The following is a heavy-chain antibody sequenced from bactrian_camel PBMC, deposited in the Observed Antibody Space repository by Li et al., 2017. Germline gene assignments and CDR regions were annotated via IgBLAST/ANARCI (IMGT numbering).Heavy chain of an antibody. CDR2: INSDSIT. CDR3: AEGRGSRGEHCYSLNY. V-gene: IGHV3S55*01. Sequence: HVQLVESGGGSVQAGGSLRLACTHSGYYSSYCLGWFRQAPGKEREGVAAINSDSITSYADSVKGRFTISRDNAKSSLYLQMNSLSPEDTAVYYCAEGRGSRGEHCYSLNYWGQGTQVTVS. J-gene: IGHJ4*01. D-gene: IGHD6*01. CDR1: GYYSSYC.